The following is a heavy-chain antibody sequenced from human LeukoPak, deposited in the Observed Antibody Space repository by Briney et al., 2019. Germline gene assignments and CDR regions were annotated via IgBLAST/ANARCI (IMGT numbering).Heavy chain of an antibody. D-gene: IGHD6-19*01. V-gene: IGHV3-7*01. J-gene: IGHJ4*02. CDR3: ARGHSSGWYYFDY. Sequence: GGSLRLSCAASGFTFSNYWMTWVRQAPGKGLEWVAHIKEDGGEKHYVDPVKGRFTISRDNARNSLYLQMNSLRAEDTAMYYCARGHSSGWYYFDYWGQGTLVTVSS. CDR1: GFTFSNYW. CDR2: IKEDGGEK.